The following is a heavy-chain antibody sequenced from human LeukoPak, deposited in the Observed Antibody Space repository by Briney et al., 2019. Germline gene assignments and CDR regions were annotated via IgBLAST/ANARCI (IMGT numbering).Heavy chain of an antibody. CDR2: IWYDGSNK. D-gene: IGHD6-13*01. Sequence: PGGSLRLSCAASGFTFSSYGMHWVRQAPGKGLEWVAVIWYDGSNKYYADSVKGRFTTSRDNSKNTLYLQMNSLRAEDTAVYYCARGLVAAAGKGLKGAGYYYYYYGMDVWGQGTTVTVSS. CDR1: GFTFSSYG. CDR3: ARGLVAAAGKGLKGAGYYYYYYGMDV. V-gene: IGHV3-33*01. J-gene: IGHJ6*02.